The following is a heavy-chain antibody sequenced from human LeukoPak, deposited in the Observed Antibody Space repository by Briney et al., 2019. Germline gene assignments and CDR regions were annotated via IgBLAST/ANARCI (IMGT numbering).Heavy chain of an antibody. V-gene: IGHV4-61*02. Sequence: SQTLSLTCTVPGGSISSGRYYGSWIRQPAGKGLEWIGRIYTSGSTNYNPSLKSRVTISVDTSKNQFSLKLSSVTAADTAVYYCATSSYDSSGYYYLKTNAFDIWGQGTMVTVSS. CDR1: GGSISSGRYY. J-gene: IGHJ3*02. CDR2: IYTSGST. D-gene: IGHD3-22*01. CDR3: ATSSYDSSGYYYLKTNAFDI.